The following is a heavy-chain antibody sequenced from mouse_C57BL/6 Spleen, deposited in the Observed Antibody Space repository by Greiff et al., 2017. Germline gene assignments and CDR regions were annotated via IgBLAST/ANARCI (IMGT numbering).Heavy chain of an antibody. Sequence: VQLQQSGPVLVKPGASVKMSCKASGYTFTDYYMNWVKQSHGKSLEWIGVINPYNGGTSYNQKFKGKATLTVDKSSSTAYMELNSLTSEDSAVYCCARSVNWDDYWGQGTTLTVSS. CDR3: ARSVNWDDY. D-gene: IGHD4-1*01. J-gene: IGHJ2*01. CDR1: GYTFTDYY. CDR2: INPYNGGT. V-gene: IGHV1-19*01.